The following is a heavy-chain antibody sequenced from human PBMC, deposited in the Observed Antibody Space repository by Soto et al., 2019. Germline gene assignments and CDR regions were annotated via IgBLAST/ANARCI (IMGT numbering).Heavy chain of an antibody. CDR3: ARDSRNNWNPRPFDY. CDR1: GYTFTSYG. V-gene: IGHV1-18*01. CDR2: ISAYNGNT. J-gene: IGHJ4*02. D-gene: IGHD1-20*01. Sequence: ASVKVSCKASGYTFTSYGISWVRQAPGQGLEWMGWISAYNGNTNYAQKLQGRVTMTTDTSTSTAYMELRSLRSDDTAVYYCARDSRNNWNPRPFDYWGQGTLVTVSS.